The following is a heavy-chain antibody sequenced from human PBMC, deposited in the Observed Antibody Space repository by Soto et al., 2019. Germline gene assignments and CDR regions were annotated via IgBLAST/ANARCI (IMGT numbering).Heavy chain of an antibody. CDR2: IKQDGSEK. CDR3: ARGLYSSSCSDV. D-gene: IGHD6-13*01. V-gene: IGHV3-7*03. Sequence: QPGGSLRLSCAASGFTFISYWMSWVRQAPGKGLEWVANIKQDGSEKYYVDSVEGRFTISRDNAKNSLYLQMNSLRAEDTAVYYCARGLYSSSCSDVWGQGTTVTVSS. CDR1: GFTFISYW. J-gene: IGHJ6*02.